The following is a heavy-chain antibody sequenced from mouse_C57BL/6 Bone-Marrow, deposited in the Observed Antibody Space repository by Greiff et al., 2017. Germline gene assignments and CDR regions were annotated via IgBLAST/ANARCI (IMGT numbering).Heavy chain of an antibody. V-gene: IGHV5-9-1*02. J-gene: IGHJ1*03. Sequence: EVQGVESGEGLVKPGGSLKLSCAASGFTFSSYAMSWVRQTPEKRLEWVAYISSGGDYIYYADTVKGRFTISRDNARNTLYLQMSSLKSEDTAMYYCTRGDYGSSYWYFDVWGTGTTVTVSS. CDR3: TRGDYGSSYWYFDV. CDR1: GFTFSSYA. D-gene: IGHD1-1*01. CDR2: ISSGGDYI.